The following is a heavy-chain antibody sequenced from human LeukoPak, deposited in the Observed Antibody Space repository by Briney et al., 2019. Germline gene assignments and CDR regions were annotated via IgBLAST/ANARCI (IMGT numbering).Heavy chain of an antibody. CDR2: INWNGGST. CDR1: GFTFDDYG. J-gene: IGHJ4*02. Sequence: GGSLRLSCAASGFTFDDYGMSWVRQAPGKGLEWVSGINWNGGSTGYADSVKDRFTISRDNAKNSLYLQMNSLRAEDTALYYCARARTYYYDSSGYYYFDYWGQGTLVTVSS. D-gene: IGHD3-22*01. V-gene: IGHV3-20*04. CDR3: ARARTYYYDSSGYYYFDY.